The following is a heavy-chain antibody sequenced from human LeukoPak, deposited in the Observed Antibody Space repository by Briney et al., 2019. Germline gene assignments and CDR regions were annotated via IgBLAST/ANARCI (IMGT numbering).Heavy chain of an antibody. J-gene: IGHJ4*02. D-gene: IGHD3-10*01. CDR2: INPSGGST. CDR1: GHTFTDYY. Sequence: ASVKVSCKASGHTFTDYYMHWLRQAPGQGLEWMGIINPSGGSTSYAQKFQGRVTMTRDTSTSTVYMELSSLRSEDTAVYYCARESPKWFGELLRPFDYWGQGTLVTVSS. V-gene: IGHV1-46*03. CDR3: ARESPKWFGELLRPFDY.